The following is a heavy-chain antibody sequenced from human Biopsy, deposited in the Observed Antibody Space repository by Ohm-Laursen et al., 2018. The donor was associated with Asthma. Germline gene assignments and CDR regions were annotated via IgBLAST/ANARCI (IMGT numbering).Heavy chain of an antibody. J-gene: IGHJ6*02. D-gene: IGHD6-25*01. CDR2: ISSSGSTT. CDR1: GFPFSDYY. V-gene: IGHV3-11*01. Sequence: SLRLSCAASGFPFSDYYMTWMRQAPGKGLEWVSSISSSGSTTYPAESVKGRFTISRDNAQKSLFLQMGSLRAEDTAIYYCARVFESSEWGPFLHFGLDVWGQGTTVAVSS. CDR3: ARVFESSEWGPFLHFGLDV.